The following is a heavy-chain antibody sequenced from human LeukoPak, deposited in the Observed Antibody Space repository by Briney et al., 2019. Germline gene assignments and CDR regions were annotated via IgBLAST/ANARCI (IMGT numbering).Heavy chain of an antibody. Sequence: GGSLRLSCAAPGFAFSTYSMNWVRQAPGKGLEWVSSISSSSTYIYYADSVKGRVTISRDNAKNSLHLQMNSLRAEDTAVYYCARVLSGCETTRCELDYWGQGTLVTVSS. D-gene: IGHD1-26*01. J-gene: IGHJ4*02. V-gene: IGHV3-21*01. CDR2: ISSSSTYI. CDR3: ARVLSGCETTRCELDY. CDR1: GFAFSTYS.